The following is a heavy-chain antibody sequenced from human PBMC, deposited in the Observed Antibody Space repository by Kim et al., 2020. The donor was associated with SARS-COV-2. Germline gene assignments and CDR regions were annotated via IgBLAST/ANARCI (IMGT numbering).Heavy chain of an antibody. Sequence: DSVKGRFTISQDNAKNSLYLQMNGLRAEDTAVYYCARDTYYYDSSGYQDYWGQGTLVTVSS. V-gene: IGHV3-21*01. D-gene: IGHD3-22*01. CDR3: ARDTYYYDSSGYQDY. J-gene: IGHJ4*02.